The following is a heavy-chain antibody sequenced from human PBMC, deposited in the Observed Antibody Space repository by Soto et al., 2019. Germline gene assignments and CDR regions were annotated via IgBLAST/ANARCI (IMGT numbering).Heavy chain of an antibody. CDR1: GGSISSGGYS. V-gene: IGHV4-30-2*01. D-gene: IGHD5-18*01. J-gene: IGHJ4*02. CDR2: IYHSGST. Sequence: SETLSLTCAVSGGSISSGGYSWSWIRQPPGKGLEWIGYIYHSGSTYYNPSLKSRVTISVDRSKNQFSLKLSSVTAADTAVYYCARKVGYSYGIDYWGQGTLVTVSS. CDR3: ARKVGYSYGIDY.